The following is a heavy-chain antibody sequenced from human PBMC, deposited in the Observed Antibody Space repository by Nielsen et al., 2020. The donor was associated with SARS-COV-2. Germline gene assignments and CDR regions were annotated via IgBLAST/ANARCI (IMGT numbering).Heavy chain of an antibody. CDR2: IIPIFGTA. J-gene: IGHJ6*02. Sequence: SVKVSCKASGGTFSSYAISWVRQAPGQGLGWMGGIIPIFGTANYAQKFQGRVTITADESTSTAYMELSSLRSEDTAVYYCARRVVPAAGHYYYYGMDVWGQGTTVTVSS. CDR3: ARRVVPAAGHYYYYGMDV. V-gene: IGHV1-69*13. D-gene: IGHD2-2*01. CDR1: GGTFSSYA.